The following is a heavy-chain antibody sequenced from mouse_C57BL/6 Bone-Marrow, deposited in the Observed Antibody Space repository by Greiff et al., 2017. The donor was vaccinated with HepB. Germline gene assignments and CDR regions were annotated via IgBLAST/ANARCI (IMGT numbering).Heavy chain of an antibody. V-gene: IGHV5-15*01. CDR3: ARHPITTVCWYFDV. CDR2: ISNLAYSI. J-gene: IGHJ1*03. Sequence: EVQRVEPGGGLVQPGGSLKLSCAASGFTFSDYGMEWVRQAPRKGPEWVAFISNLAYSIYYADTVTGRFTISRENAKNTLYLEMSSLRSEDTAMYYGARHPITTVCWYFDVWGTGTTVTVSS. D-gene: IGHD1-1*01. CDR1: GFTFSDYG.